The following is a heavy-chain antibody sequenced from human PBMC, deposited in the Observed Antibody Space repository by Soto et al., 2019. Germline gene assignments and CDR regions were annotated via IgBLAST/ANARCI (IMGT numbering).Heavy chain of an antibody. CDR1: GDTFTSYY. Sequence: QVRLVQSGAEVKAPGASVKVSCKAPGDTFTSYYMHWVRQAPGHGLEWMGVINPNGGSTRFAQKFQGRVTMTRDTSTSTVYMELRGLTSEDTAVYYCASGGEYYDENLPHYYFFGMHVWGPGTTVTVSS. CDR2: INPNGGST. V-gene: IGHV1-46*01. J-gene: IGHJ6*02. D-gene: IGHD3-16*01. CDR3: ASGGEYYDENLPHYYFFGMHV.